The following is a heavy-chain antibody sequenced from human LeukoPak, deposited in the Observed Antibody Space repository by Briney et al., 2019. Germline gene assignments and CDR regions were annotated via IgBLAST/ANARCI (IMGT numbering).Heavy chain of an antibody. V-gene: IGHV3-23*01. CDR3: ERHTAVAGISGWFDP. Sequence: RRSLRLSCAASGFTFSSYAMSWVSQAPGKGLEWVSGIIGIGTSTHYGDSVKGRFTISRDNSKNTLYVQMNSLSAEDTALYYCERHTAVAGISGWFDPCGQGTPVTVYS. CDR1: GFTFSSYA. CDR2: IIGIGTST. D-gene: IGHD6-19*01. J-gene: IGHJ5*02.